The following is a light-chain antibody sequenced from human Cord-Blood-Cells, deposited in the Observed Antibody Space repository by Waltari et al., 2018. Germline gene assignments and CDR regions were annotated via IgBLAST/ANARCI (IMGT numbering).Light chain of an antibody. CDR3: SSYTSSSTWV. Sequence: QSALTQPASVSGSPGQSITISCTGTRSDVGGYNYVSGYQQHPGKAPKLMIYDVSKRPSGVSNRFSGSKSGNTASLTISGLQAEDEADYYCSSYTSSSTWVFGGGTKLTVL. V-gene: IGLV2-14*01. CDR1: RSDVGGYNY. CDR2: DVS. J-gene: IGLJ3*02.